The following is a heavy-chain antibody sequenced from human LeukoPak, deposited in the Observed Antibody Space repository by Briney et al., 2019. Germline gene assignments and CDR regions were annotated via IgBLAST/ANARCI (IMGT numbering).Heavy chain of an antibody. Sequence: PSETLSLTCTVSGGSISRSSYYGGWIRQPPGKGLEWIGSIYYSGSTNYNPSLKSRVTISADTSKNQFSLKVSSVTAADTAVYYCASRRGSSPFDYWGQGTLVTVSS. V-gene: IGHV4-39*01. CDR2: IYYSGST. J-gene: IGHJ4*02. CDR1: GGSISRSSYY. D-gene: IGHD3-16*01. CDR3: ASRRGSSPFDY.